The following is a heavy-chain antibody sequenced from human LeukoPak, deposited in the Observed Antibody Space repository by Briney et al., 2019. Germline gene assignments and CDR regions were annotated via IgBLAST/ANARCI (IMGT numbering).Heavy chain of an antibody. J-gene: IGHJ6*03. V-gene: IGHV4-34*01. CDR1: GGSFSGYY. Sequence: PSETLSLTCAVYGGSFSGYYWSWIRQPPGKGLEWIGEINHSGSTNYNPSLKSRVTISVDTSKNQFSLKLSSVTAADTAVYYCARDRYLDWSGMDVWGKGTTVTVSS. CDR2: INHSGST. D-gene: IGHD3-9*01. CDR3: ARDRYLDWSGMDV.